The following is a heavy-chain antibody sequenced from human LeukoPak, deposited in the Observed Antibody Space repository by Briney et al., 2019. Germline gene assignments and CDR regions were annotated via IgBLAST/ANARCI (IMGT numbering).Heavy chain of an antibody. CDR2: IYTSGST. D-gene: IGHD3-22*01. CDR1: GGSISSGSYY. J-gene: IGHJ4*02. V-gene: IGHV4-61*02. CDR3: ARSGYYSPTHFDY. Sequence: SETLSLTCTVSGGSISSGSYYWSWIRQPAGKGLEWIGRIYTSGSTNYNPSLKSRVTISVDTSKNQFSLKLSSVTAADTAVYYCARSGYYSPTHFDYWGQGTLVTVSS.